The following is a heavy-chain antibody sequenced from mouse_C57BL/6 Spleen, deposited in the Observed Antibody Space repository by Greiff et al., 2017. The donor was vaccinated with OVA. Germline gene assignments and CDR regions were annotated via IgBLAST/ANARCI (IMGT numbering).Heavy chain of an antibody. Sequence: EVKVVESGPELVKPGASVKISCKASGYSFTDYNMNWVKQSNGKSLEWIGVINPNYGTTSYNQKFKGKATLTVDQSSSTAYMQLNSLTSEDSAVYYCARGDYYYGSSYVWYFDVWGTGTTVTVSS. CDR3: ARGDYYYGSSYVWYFDV. J-gene: IGHJ1*03. V-gene: IGHV1-39*01. D-gene: IGHD1-1*01. CDR2: INPNYGTT. CDR1: GYSFTDYN.